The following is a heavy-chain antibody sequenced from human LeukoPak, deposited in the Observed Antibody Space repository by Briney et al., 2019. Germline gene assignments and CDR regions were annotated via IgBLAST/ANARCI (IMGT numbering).Heavy chain of an antibody. Sequence: GASVKVSCKASGYTFTSYAMHWVRQAPGQRLEWMGWINAGNGNTKYSQKFQGRVTITRDTSASTAYMELSSLRFEDTAVYYCARDRPPGLGTVDYWGQGTLVTVSS. J-gene: IGHJ4*02. V-gene: IGHV1-3*01. D-gene: IGHD1-14*01. CDR1: GYTFTSYA. CDR2: INAGNGNT. CDR3: ARDRPPGLGTVDY.